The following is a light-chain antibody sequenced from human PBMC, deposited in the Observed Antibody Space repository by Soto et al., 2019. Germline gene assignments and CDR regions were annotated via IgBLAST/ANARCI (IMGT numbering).Light chain of an antibody. J-gene: IGLJ3*02. CDR3: QLYYGATRV. CDR1: SSNIGAGYD. V-gene: IGLV1-40*01. CDR2: ANN. Sequence: QSVLTQPPSVSGAPGQRVTISCTGSSSNIGAGYDVHWYQQLPGTAPKLLIYANNNRPPGVPDRFSGSKSGTSASLAITGLQAEDEADYYCQLYYGATRVFGGGTKLTVL.